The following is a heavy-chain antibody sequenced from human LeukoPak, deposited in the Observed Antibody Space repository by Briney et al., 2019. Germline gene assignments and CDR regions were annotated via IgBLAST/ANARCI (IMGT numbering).Heavy chain of an antibody. J-gene: IGHJ4*02. V-gene: IGHV3-23*01. CDR1: GFTFSNYA. CDR2: IGVSGGDT. CDR3: AHRGDDILTGFDY. Sequence: GGSLRLSCAASGFTFSNYAMNWVRQAPGEGLEWVAAIGVSGGDTYYADSVKGRSTISRDNSQNTLYLQMNSLRAEDTAVYYCAHRGDDILTGFDYWGQGTLVTVSS. D-gene: IGHD3-9*01.